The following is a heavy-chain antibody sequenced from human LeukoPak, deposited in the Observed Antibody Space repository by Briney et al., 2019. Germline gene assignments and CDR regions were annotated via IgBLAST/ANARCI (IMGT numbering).Heavy chain of an antibody. Sequence: GGSLTLSCAASGFTFSSYAMHWVRQAPGKGLEWVAVISYDGSNKYYADSVKGRFTISRDNSKNTLYLQMNSLRAEDTAVYYCARDRVSVGTVTTPGYWGQGTLVTVTS. D-gene: IGHD4-17*01. CDR1: GFTFSSYA. CDR3: ARDRVSVGTVTTPGY. V-gene: IGHV3-30*04. J-gene: IGHJ4*02. CDR2: ISYDGSNK.